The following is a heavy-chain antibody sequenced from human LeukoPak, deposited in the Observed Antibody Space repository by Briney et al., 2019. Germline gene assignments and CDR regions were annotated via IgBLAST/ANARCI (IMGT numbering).Heavy chain of an antibody. D-gene: IGHD3-10*01. CDR2: INTDGSST. J-gene: IGHJ4*02. V-gene: IGHV3-74*01. Sequence: GGSLRLSCAASGFTFSRYAMSWVRQAPGKGLEWVSRINTDGSSTSYADSVKGRFTISRDNAKNSLYLQMNSLRAEDTALYYCAKDTSTMVRGVIDYWGQGTLVTVSS. CDR1: GFTFSRYA. CDR3: AKDTSTMVRGVIDY.